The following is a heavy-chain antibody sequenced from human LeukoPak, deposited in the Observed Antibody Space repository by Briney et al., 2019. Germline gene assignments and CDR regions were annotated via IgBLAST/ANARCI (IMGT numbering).Heavy chain of an antibody. J-gene: IGHJ4*02. CDR3: ARDVSDCSGGSCYSYFDY. Sequence: ASVKVSCKASGYTFTSYGISWVRQAPGQGLEWMGWISAYNGNTNYAQKFQGRVTMTGDTSISTVYMELSSLRSEDTAVYYCARDVSDCSGGSCYSYFDYWGQGSLVTVSS. V-gene: IGHV1-18*01. D-gene: IGHD2-15*01. CDR1: GYTFTSYG. CDR2: ISAYNGNT.